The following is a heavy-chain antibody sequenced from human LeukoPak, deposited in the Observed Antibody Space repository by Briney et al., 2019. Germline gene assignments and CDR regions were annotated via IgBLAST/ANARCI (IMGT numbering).Heavy chain of an antibody. CDR1: GGSISSYY. J-gene: IGHJ4*02. Sequence: SETLSLTCTVSGGSISSYYWSWIRQPPGKGLEWIGYIYYSGSTNYNPSLKSRVTISVDTSKNQFSLKLSSVTAADTAVYYCARIVGATIDYWGQGTLVTVSS. D-gene: IGHD1-26*01. CDR2: IYYSGST. V-gene: IGHV4-59*01. CDR3: ARIVGATIDY.